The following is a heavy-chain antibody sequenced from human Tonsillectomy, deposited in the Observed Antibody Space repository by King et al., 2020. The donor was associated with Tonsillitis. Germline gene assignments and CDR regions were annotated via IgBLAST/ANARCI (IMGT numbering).Heavy chain of an antibody. CDR3: ARGSGMMVVPTMNWFDP. D-gene: IGHD3-22*01. CDR1: GGSFSGYY. Sequence: VQLQQWGAGLLKPSETLFLTCAVYGGSFSGYYWSWIRQPPGKGLEWIGEINHSGSTNYNPSLKSRVTVSVDTSKNQFSLKLSSVTAADTAVYYCARGSGMMVVPTMNWFDPWGQGTLVTVSS. CDR2: INHSGST. V-gene: IGHV4-34*01. J-gene: IGHJ5*02.